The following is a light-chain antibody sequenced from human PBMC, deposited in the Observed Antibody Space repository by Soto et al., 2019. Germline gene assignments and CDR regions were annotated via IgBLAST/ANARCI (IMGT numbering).Light chain of an antibody. CDR1: QSVNNNY. J-gene: IGKJ2*01. CDR3: QQYGSSQYT. Sequence: EIVLTQSPGTLSLSPGERATLSCRASQSVNNNYLAWYQQEPGQSPRLLIYGASSRATGIPDRFSGSGSGTEFTLTISRLEPEDFAVYYCQQYGSSQYTFGQGTKLEIK. V-gene: IGKV3-20*01. CDR2: GAS.